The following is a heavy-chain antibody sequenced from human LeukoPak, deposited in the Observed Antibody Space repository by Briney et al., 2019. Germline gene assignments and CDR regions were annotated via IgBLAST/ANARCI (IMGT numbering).Heavy chain of an antibody. CDR3: ARAEGRWLRRDNWFDP. Sequence: GGSLRLSCAASVFTFSNYSMNWVRQAPGKGLELVSSISSSSSYIYYADSVKGRFTISRDNAKNSLYLQMNSLRAEDTAVYYCARAEGRWLRRDNWFDPWGQGTLVTVSS. J-gene: IGHJ5*02. D-gene: IGHD4-23*01. V-gene: IGHV3-21*01. CDR2: ISSSSSYI. CDR1: VFTFSNYS.